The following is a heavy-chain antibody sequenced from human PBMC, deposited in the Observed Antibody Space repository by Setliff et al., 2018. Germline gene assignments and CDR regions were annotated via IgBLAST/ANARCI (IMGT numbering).Heavy chain of an antibody. CDR2: VRRKTNSYAT. CDR1: GFSLSDFA. Sequence: GGSLRLSCEASGFSLSDFAIHWVRQASGQGLEWVGRVRRKTNSYATASVASVKGRFTISRDDSKNMAYLQMNSLKAEDTAVYYCARRGVGMGLDVWGKGTTVTVSS. CDR3: ARRGVGMGLDV. V-gene: IGHV3-73*01. J-gene: IGHJ6*04. D-gene: IGHD2-8*01.